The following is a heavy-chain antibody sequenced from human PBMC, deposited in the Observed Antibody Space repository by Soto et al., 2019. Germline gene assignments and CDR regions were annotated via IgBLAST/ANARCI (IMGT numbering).Heavy chain of an antibody. CDR2: INPSGGST. CDR1: GYTFTSYD. V-gene: IGHV1-46*01. D-gene: IGHD3-22*01. Sequence: ASVKVSCKASGYTFTSYDMHWVRQAPGQGLEWMGIINPSGGSTSYAQKFQGRVTMTRDTSTSTVYMELSSLRSEDTAVYYCARDGDYDSSGHDSFDIWGQGTMVTVSS. J-gene: IGHJ3*02. CDR3: ARDGDYDSSGHDSFDI.